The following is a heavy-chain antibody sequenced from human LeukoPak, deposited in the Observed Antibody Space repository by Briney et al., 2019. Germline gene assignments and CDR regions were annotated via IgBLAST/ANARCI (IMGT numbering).Heavy chain of an antibody. V-gene: IGHV3-30*02. J-gene: IGHJ5*02. CDR3: ATLEGIAVAGTGWFDP. CDR2: IRYDGSNK. CDR1: GFTFSSYG. Sequence: GGSLRLSCAASGFTFSSYGMHWVRQAPGKGLEWVAFIRYDGSNKYYADSVKGRFTISRDNSKNTLYLQMNSLRAEDTAVYYRATLEGIAVAGTGWFDPWGQGTLVTVSS. D-gene: IGHD6-19*01.